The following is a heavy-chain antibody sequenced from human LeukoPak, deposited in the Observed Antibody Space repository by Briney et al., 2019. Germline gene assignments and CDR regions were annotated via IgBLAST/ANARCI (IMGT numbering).Heavy chain of an antibody. J-gene: IGHJ6*02. V-gene: IGHV3-11*01. Sequence: GGSLRLSCAASGFTFSDYYMSWIRQAPGKGLEWVSYISSSGSTIYYADSVKGRFTISRDNAKNSLYLQMNSLRAEDTAVYYCARPHYDFWSGYFDPYYYYGMDVRGQGTTVTVSS. CDR1: GFTFSDYY. D-gene: IGHD3-3*01. CDR2: ISSSGSTI. CDR3: ARPHYDFWSGYFDPYYYYGMDV.